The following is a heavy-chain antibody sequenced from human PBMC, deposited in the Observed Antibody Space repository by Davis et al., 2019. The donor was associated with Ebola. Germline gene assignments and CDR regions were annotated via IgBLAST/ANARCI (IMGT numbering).Heavy chain of an antibody. CDR2: VHGGNGNT. J-gene: IGHJ4*02. V-gene: IGHV1-3*01. Sequence: AASVKVSCNASGFILTNYAIHWVRQAPGQRLEWMGWVHGGNGNTKYSQRFQGRVTITTDTSASTVYLDLTSLRSDDTAVFYCARASFGYNSGWYADYWGPRSLVTVSS. CDR1: GFILTNYA. D-gene: IGHD6-19*01. CDR3: ARASFGYNSGWYADY.